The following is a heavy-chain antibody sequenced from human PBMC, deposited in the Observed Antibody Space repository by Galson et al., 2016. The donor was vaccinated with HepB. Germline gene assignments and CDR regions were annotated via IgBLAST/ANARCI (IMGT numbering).Heavy chain of an antibody. CDR3: ARDVRDCGGDCGRPYYGMGV. Sequence: SLRLSCAASGFIFSSHSMNWVRQAPGKGLEWVSSISSGSSYIHYADSVKGRFTISRDNAKNSLYLEMNSLRAEDAAVYYCARDVRDCGGDCGRPYYGMGVWGQGTTVTVSS. CDR2: ISSGSSYI. CDR1: GFIFSSHS. J-gene: IGHJ6*02. D-gene: IGHD2-21*02. V-gene: IGHV3-21*01.